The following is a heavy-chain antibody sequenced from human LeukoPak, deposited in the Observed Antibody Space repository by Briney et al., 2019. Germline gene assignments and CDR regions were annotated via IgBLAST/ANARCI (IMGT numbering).Heavy chain of an antibody. V-gene: IGHV1-46*01. D-gene: IGHD6-19*01. CDR2: INPSGGST. Sequence: ASVKVSCKASGYTFTNYYMHWVRQAPGQGLEWMGIINPSGGSTSYAQKFQGRVTMTRDTSTSTVYMELSSLRSEDTAVYYCARDGYSSGWYPREGHYYYYGMDVWGQGTTVTVSS. J-gene: IGHJ6*02. CDR1: GYTFTNYY. CDR3: ARDGYSSGWYPREGHYYYYGMDV.